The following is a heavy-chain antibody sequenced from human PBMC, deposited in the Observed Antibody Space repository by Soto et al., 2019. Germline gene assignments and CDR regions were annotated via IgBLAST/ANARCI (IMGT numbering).Heavy chain of an antibody. Sequence: GGSLRLSCAASGFTFSDYYMSWIRQAPGKGLEWVSYISSSSSYTNYADSVKGRFTISRDNAKNSLYLQMNSLRAEDTAVYYCFPPLRDYGMDVWGQGTTVTVSS. V-gene: IGHV3-11*06. CDR2: ISSSSSYT. D-gene: IGHD3-9*01. CDR3: FPPLRDYGMDV. CDR1: GFTFSDYY. J-gene: IGHJ6*02.